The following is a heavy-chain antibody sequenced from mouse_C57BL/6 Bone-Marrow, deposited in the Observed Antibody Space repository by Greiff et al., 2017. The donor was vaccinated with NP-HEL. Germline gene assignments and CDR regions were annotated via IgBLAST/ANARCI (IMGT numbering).Heavy chain of an antibody. D-gene: IGHD2-4*01. CDR2: IDPSDSYT. CDR3: ALYYYYDGFAY. J-gene: IGHJ3*01. V-gene: IGHV1-69*01. Sequence: QVQLQQPGAELVMPGASVKLSCKASGYTFTSYWMHWVKQRPGQGLEWIGEIDPSDSYTNYNHKLKGKSTLTVDKSSSTAYMQLSSLTSEDSAVDCCALYYYYDGFAYWGQGTLVTVSA. CDR1: GYTFTSYW.